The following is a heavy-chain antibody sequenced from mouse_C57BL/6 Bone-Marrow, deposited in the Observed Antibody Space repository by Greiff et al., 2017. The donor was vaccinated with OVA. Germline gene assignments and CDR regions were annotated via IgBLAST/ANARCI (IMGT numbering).Heavy chain of an antibody. D-gene: IGHD2-5*01. J-gene: IGHJ2*01. CDR2: INPYNGGT. CDR3: ARSYYSNYYFDY. CDR1: GYTFTDYY. Sequence: EVKLMESGPVLVKPGASVKMSCKASGYTFTDYYMNWVKQSHGKSLEWIGVINPYNGGTSYNQKFKGKATLTVNKSSSTAYMELNSLTSEDSAVYYCARSYYSNYYFDYWGQGTTLTVSS. V-gene: IGHV1-19*01.